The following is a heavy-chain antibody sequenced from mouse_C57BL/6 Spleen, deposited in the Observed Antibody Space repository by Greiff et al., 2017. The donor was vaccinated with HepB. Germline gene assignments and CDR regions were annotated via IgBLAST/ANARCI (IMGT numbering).Heavy chain of an antibody. CDR3: ASPSYYGSSPAWFAY. CDR2: LHPNSGST. Sequence: VQLQQPGAELVKPGASVKLSCKASGYTFTSYWMHWVKQRPGQGLEWIGMLHPNSGSTNYNEKFKSKATLTVDKSSSTAYMQLSSLTSEDSAVYYCASPSYYGSSPAWFAYWGQGTLVTVSA. V-gene: IGHV1-64*01. J-gene: IGHJ3*01. CDR1: GYTFTSYW. D-gene: IGHD1-1*01.